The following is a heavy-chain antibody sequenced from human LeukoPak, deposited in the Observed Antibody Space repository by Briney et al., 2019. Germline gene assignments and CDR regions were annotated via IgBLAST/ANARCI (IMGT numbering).Heavy chain of an antibody. J-gene: IGHJ5*02. Sequence: GGSLRLSCAASGFTFSSYAMHWVRQAPGKGLEWVAAISYHGRDKYYADAVSGRFTISRDNSKNTLHLEMNSLRTDDTAVYYCTKERGGGGRRINLMVGGYGPWGQGTQVTVSS. CDR1: GFTFSSYA. D-gene: IGHD3-22*01. V-gene: IGHV3-30*04. CDR3: TKERGGGGRRINLMVGGYGP. CDR2: ISYHGRDK.